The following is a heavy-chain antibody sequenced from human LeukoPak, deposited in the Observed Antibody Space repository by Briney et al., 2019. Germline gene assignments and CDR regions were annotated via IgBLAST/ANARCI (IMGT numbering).Heavy chain of an antibody. CDR2: IKQDGSEK. V-gene: IGHV3-7*01. Sequence: HPGGSLRLSCAASGFTFSSYAMSWVRQAPGKGLEWVANIKQDGSEKYYVDSVKGRFTISRDNAKNSLYLQMNSLRAEDTAVYYCARLQWLVPFDYWGQGTLVTISS. CDR3: ARLQWLVPFDY. D-gene: IGHD6-19*01. CDR1: GFTFSSYA. J-gene: IGHJ4*02.